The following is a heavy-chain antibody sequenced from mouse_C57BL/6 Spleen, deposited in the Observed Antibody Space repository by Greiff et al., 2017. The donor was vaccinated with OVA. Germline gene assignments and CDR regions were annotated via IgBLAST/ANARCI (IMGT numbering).Heavy chain of an antibody. CDR3: ARGYDYDVYYFDY. Sequence: QVQLQQSGAELVRPGTSVKMSCKASGYTFTNYWIGWAKQRPGHGLEWMGDIYPGGGYTNYNEKFKGKATLTADKSSSTAYMQFSSLTSDDSAIYYCARGYDYDVYYFDYWGQGTTLTASS. V-gene: IGHV1-63*01. D-gene: IGHD2-4*01. CDR2: IYPGGGYT. J-gene: IGHJ2*01. CDR1: GYTFTNYW.